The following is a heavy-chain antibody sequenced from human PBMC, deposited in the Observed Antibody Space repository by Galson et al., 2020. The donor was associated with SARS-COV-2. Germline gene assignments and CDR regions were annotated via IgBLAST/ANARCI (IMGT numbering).Heavy chain of an antibody. CDR2: IFYDGNYK. V-gene: IGHV3-33*01. CDR3: ARREEDNKRRGLEH. D-gene: IGHD1-1*01. J-gene: IGHJ4*02. Sequence: GESLKISCAASGFTFSNYGMHWVRQAPGKGLEWVAVIFYDGNYKYYGDSVKGRFTISRDNSKNTVYLQINSLTAEDTAVYYCARREEDNKRRGLEHWGQGILVTVSS. CDR1: GFTFSNYG.